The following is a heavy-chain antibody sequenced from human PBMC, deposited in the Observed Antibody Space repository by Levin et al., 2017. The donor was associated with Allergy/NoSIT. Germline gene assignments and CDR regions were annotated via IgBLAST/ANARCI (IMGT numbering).Heavy chain of an antibody. J-gene: IGHJ3*02. CDR2: ISYDGSNK. Sequence: LGESLKISCAASGFTFSSYGMHWVRQAPGKGLEWVAVISYDGSNKYYADSVKGRFTISRDNSKNTLYLQMNSLRAEDTAVYYCAKDGEPGYCSGGSCPSDAFDIWGQGTMVTVSS. CDR1: GFTFSSYG. V-gene: IGHV3-30*18. CDR3: AKDGEPGYCSGGSCPSDAFDI. D-gene: IGHD2-15*01.